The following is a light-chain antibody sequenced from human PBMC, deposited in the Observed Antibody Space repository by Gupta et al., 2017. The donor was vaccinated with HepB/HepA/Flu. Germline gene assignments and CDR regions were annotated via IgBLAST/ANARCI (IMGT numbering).Light chain of an antibody. V-gene: IGKV3-11*01. J-gene: IGKJ2*01. CDR1: QSVSSY. Sequence: EIALTQPPAPLLLSPGERATLSCRASQSVSSYLAWYKQKPGQGPRLLIYDASNRATGIPARFSGSGSGTDFTLTISSLEPEDFAVYYCQQRSNWPSFGQGTKLEIK. CDR2: DAS. CDR3: QQRSNWPS.